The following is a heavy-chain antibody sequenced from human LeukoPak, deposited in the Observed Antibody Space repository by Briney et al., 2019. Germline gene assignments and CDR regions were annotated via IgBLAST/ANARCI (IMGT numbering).Heavy chain of an antibody. CDR1: GYTFTSYA. D-gene: IGHD3-10*01. J-gene: IGHJ3*02. V-gene: IGHV7-4-1*02. Sequence: GASVKVSCKASGYTFTSYAMNWVRQAPGQGLEWMGWINTNTGNPTYAQGFTGRFVFSLDTSVSTAYLQISSLKAEDTAVYYCARVLITMVRETGAFDIWGQGTMVTVSS. CDR2: INTNTGNP. CDR3: ARVLITMVRETGAFDI.